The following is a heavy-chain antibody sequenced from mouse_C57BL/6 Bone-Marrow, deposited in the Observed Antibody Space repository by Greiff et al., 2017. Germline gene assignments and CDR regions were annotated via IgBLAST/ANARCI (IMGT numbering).Heavy chain of an antibody. Sequence: VQLQQPGAELVMPGASVKLSCKASGYTFTSYWMHWVKQRPGQGLEWIGEIDPSDSYTNYNQKFKGKSTLTVDESSSTAYMQLSSLTSEDSAVYYCARDTVVANYYAMDYWGQGTSVTVSS. V-gene: IGHV1-69*01. D-gene: IGHD1-1*01. J-gene: IGHJ4*01. CDR3: ARDTVVANYYAMDY. CDR1: GYTFTSYW. CDR2: IDPSDSYT.